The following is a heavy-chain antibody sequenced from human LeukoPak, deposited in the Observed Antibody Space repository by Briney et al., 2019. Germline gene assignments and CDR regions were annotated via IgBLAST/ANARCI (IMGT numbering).Heavy chain of an antibody. Sequence: GASVKVSCKASGYTFTGYHMHWLRQAPGQGLEWMGWINPNSGGTNYAQKFQGRVAMTRDTSISTVYMELSRLRPDDTAVYYGPTLSMAARFDYWGQGTLVTVSS. CDR2: INPNSGGT. CDR3: PTLSMAARFDY. CDR1: GYTFTGYH. D-gene: IGHD6-6*01. J-gene: IGHJ4*02. V-gene: IGHV1-2*02.